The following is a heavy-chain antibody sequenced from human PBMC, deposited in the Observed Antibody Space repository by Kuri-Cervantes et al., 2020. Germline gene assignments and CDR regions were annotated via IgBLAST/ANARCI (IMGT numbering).Heavy chain of an antibody. Sequence: ASVKVSCKASGYTFTSYYMHWVRQAPGQGLEWMGIINPSGGSTSYAQKFQGRVTMTRDTSTSTVYMELSSLRSEDTAVYYCAGGYCSGGSCYSYYYYYYYMDVWGKGTTVTVSS. D-gene: IGHD2-15*01. CDR2: INPSGGST. J-gene: IGHJ6*03. CDR3: AGGYCSGGSCYSYYYYYYYMDV. CDR1: GYTFTSYY. V-gene: IGHV1-46*01.